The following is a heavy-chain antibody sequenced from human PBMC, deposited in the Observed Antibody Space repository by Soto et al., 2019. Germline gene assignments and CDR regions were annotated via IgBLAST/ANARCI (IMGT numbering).Heavy chain of an antibody. CDR3: ARDSSTSSSLKNWFEP. D-gene: IGHD2-2*01. J-gene: IGHJ5*02. CDR1: S. Sequence: SVSCILQATGKGLEWVSSISSSSSYIYYADSVKGRFTISRDNAKNSLYLQMNSLRAEDTAVHYCARDSSTSSSLKNWFEPWGQGTLVTVFS. CDR2: ISSSSSYI. V-gene: IGHV3-21*01.